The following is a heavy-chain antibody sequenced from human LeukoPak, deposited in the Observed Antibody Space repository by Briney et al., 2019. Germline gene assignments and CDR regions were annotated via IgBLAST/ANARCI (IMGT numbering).Heavy chain of an antibody. CDR1: GFTFSTYW. CDR3: ARGVSSAIDW. J-gene: IGHJ4*02. Sequence: GGSLRLSYESSGFTFSTYWLNCARQAPGKGLEWVANINGDGRDKYYVGSVRGRFTISRDNADNSLYLQMNSLRGDDTAVYYCARGVSSAIDWWGQGTLVTVSS. CDR2: INGDGRDK. V-gene: IGHV3-7*01. D-gene: IGHD4-11*01.